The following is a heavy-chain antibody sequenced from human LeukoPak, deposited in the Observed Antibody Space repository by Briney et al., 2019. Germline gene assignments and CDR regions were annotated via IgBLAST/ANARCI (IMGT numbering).Heavy chain of an antibody. J-gene: IGHJ4*02. CDR1: GGSFSGYY. CDR3: ARGYDYLWGNYYFDS. V-gene: IGHV4-34*01. CDR2: INHSGST. D-gene: IGHD3-16*01. Sequence: PSETLSLTCAVYGGSFSGYYWSWIRQPPGKGLEWIGEINHSGSTNYNPSLKSRVTISVDTSKNQFSLRLTSVTAADSAVYYCARGYDYLWGNYYFDSWGQGTLVTVSS.